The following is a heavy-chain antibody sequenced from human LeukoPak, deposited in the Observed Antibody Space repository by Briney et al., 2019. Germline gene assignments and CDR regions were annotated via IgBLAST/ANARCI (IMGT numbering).Heavy chain of an antibody. J-gene: IGHJ6*04. CDR2: IIPIFGTA. V-gene: IGHV1-69*06. CDR3: ARGQYDILTGPPRGMDV. Sequence: GASVKVSCKASGGTFSSYAISWVRQAPGQGLEWMGGIIPIFGTANYAQKFQGRVTITADKSTSTAYMELSSLRSEDTAVYYCARGQYDILTGPPRGMDVWGKGTTVTVSS. D-gene: IGHD3-9*01. CDR1: GGTFSSYA.